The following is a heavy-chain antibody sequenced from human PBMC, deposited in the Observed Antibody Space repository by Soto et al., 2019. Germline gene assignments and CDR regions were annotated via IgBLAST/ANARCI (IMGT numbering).Heavy chain of an antibody. Sequence: ASVKVSCKASGYTFSDYYVTWVRQAPGHGLEWMGWISPHNDNTNLAQNVKGRVILTTDTSSNTAFMELRSLTSDDTATYYCARDIVVVPAAPGYYYGMDVWGQGTTVTVSS. CDR1: GYTFSDYY. V-gene: IGHV1-18*01. D-gene: IGHD2-2*01. CDR2: ISPHNDNT. J-gene: IGHJ6*02. CDR3: ARDIVVVPAAPGYYYGMDV.